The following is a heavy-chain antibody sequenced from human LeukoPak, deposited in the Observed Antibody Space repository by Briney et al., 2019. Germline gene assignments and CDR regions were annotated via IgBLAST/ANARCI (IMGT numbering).Heavy chain of an antibody. CDR1: GGSISSGGYY. Sequence: SETLSLTCTVSGGSISSGGYYWSWIRQHPGKGLEWIGYIYYSGSTYYNPSLKSRVTISVDTSKNQFSLKLSSVTAADTAVYYCARGSPVRDGYKRSMGYFDYWGQGTLVTVSS. J-gene: IGHJ4*02. D-gene: IGHD5-24*01. CDR3: ARGSPVRDGYKRSMGYFDY. CDR2: IYYSGST. V-gene: IGHV4-31*03.